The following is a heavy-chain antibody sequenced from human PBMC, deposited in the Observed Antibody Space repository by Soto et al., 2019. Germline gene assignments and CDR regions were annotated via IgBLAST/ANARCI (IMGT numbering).Heavy chain of an antibody. V-gene: IGHV3-23*01. D-gene: IGHD3-16*01. CDR2: ISVSGYST. Sequence: GGSLRLSCAASGFTCSNYSMSWVRQAPGKGLEWVSEISVSGYSTYYVYSVKGRFAVSRDNSKNTLYLQISSLRGEDTAEYYCAKDSFSYPSHHGSLDLVGQGTRVNVSS. CDR1: GFTCSNYS. CDR3: AKDSFSYPSHHGSLDL. J-gene: IGHJ6*02.